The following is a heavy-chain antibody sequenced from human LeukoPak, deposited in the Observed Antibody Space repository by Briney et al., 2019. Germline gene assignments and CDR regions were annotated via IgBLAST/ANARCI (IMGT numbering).Heavy chain of an antibody. CDR2: ISSSSSYI. D-gene: IGHD6-13*01. CDR1: GFTFTPCT. V-gene: IGHV3-21*01. Sequence: PGGSLRLSCAASGFTFTPCTMSWVRQTPGKGLEWVSSISSSSSYIYYADSLKGRFTISRDNAKNSLYLQMNSLRAEDTAVYYCAKRGIAAAASFDYWGQGTLVTVSS. J-gene: IGHJ4*02. CDR3: AKRGIAAAASFDY.